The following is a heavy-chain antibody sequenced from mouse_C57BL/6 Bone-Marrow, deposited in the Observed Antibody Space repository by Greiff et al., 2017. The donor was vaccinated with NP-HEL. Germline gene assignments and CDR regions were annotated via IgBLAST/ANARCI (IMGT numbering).Heavy chain of an antibody. CDR2: IDPEDGET. CDR1: GFNIKDYY. J-gene: IGHJ4*01. Sequence: EVKLMESGAELVKPGASVKLSCTASGFNIKDYYMHWVKQRTEQGLEWIGRIDPEDGETKYAPKFQGKATLTADTSSNTAYLQLSSLTSEDTAVYYCAREGVPLLFADYWGQGTSVTVSS. V-gene: IGHV14-2*01. D-gene: IGHD2-1*01. CDR3: AREGVPLLFADY.